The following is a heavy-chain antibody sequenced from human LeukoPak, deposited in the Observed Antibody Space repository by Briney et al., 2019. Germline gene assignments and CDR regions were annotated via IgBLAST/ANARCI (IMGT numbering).Heavy chain of an antibody. J-gene: IGHJ4*02. D-gene: IGHD3-22*01. V-gene: IGHV1-18*04. Sequence: EASVKVSCKASGYTFTGYYMHWVRQAPGQGLEWMGWISAYNGNTNYAQKLQGRVTMTTDTSTSTAYMELRSLRSDDTAVYYCVYDNGYWGQGTLVTVSS. CDR1: GYTFTGYY. CDR2: ISAYNGNT. CDR3: VYDNGY.